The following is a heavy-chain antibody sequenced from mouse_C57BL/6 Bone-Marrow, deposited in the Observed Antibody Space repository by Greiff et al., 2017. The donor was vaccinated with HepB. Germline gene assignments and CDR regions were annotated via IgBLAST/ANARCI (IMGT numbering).Heavy chain of an antibody. J-gene: IGHJ4*01. D-gene: IGHD1-1*01. CDR1: GYTFTSYG. CDR2: IYPRSGNT. CDR3: ARRIDYGSSPHAMDY. V-gene: IGHV1-81*01. Sequence: QVHVKQSGAELARPGASVKLSCKASGYTFTSYGISWVKQRTGQGLEWIGEIYPRSGNTYYNEKFKGKATLTADKSSSTAYMELRSLTSEDSAVYFCARRIDYGSSPHAMDYWGQGTSVTVSS.